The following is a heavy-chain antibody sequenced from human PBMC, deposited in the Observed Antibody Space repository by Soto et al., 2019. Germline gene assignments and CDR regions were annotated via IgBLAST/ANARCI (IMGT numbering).Heavy chain of an antibody. CDR1: DGSFGGYY. CDR2: INHSGST. V-gene: IGHV4-34*01. Sequence: SQTMSLTYAVEDGSFGGYYWSWIRQPPEKGLEWIGEINHSGSTNYNPSHKGRVTISVDTSKNQFSLKLSSVTAADTAVYYCARDRLITYYYDSSGYYFDYWGQGTLVTVSS. D-gene: IGHD3-22*01. J-gene: IGHJ4*02. CDR3: ARDRLITYYYDSSGYYFDY.